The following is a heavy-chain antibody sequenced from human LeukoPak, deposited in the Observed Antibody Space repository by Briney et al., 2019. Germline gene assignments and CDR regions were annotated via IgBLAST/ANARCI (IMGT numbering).Heavy chain of an antibody. CDR2: INHSGST. CDR1: GGSISSGSYC. V-gene: IGHV4-39*07. Sequence: PSETLSLTCTVSGGSISSGSYCWSWIRQPPGKGLEWIGEINHSGSTNYNPSLKSRVTISVDTSKNQFSLKLSSVTAADTAVYYCARVGYDILTGSTSWFDPWGQGTLVTVSS. CDR3: ARVGYDILTGSTSWFDP. D-gene: IGHD3-9*01. J-gene: IGHJ5*02.